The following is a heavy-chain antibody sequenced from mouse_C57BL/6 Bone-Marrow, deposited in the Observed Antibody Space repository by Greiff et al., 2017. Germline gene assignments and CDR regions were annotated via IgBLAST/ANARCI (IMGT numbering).Heavy chain of an antibody. Sequence: QVQLQQPGAELVKPGASVKLSCKASGYTFTSYWMQWVKQRPGQGLEWIGEIDPSDSYTNYNQKFKGKATLTVDTSSSTAYMQLSSLTSEDSAVYYGAREERGLDYWGQGTTLTVSS. J-gene: IGHJ2*01. CDR3: AREERGLDY. CDR1: GYTFTSYW. V-gene: IGHV1-50*01. CDR2: IDPSDSYT.